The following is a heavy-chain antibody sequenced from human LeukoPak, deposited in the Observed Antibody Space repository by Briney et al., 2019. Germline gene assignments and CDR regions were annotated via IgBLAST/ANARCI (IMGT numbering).Heavy chain of an antibody. Sequence: SVKVSCKASGGTFGSYAISWVRQAPGQGLEWMGGIIPIFGTANYAQKFQGRVTITTDESTSTAYMELSSLRSEDTAVYYCARGGGYYDSSGYYGGWGQGTLVTVSS. CDR1: GGTFGSYA. CDR2: IIPIFGTA. D-gene: IGHD3-22*01. J-gene: IGHJ4*02. V-gene: IGHV1-69*05. CDR3: ARGGGYYDSSGYYGG.